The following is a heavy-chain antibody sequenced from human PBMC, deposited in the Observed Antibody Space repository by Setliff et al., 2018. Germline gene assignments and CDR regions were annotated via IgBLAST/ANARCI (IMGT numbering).Heavy chain of an antibody. CDR1: GYNLIEVS. V-gene: IGHV1-24*01. D-gene: IGHD3-3*01. Sequence: GASVKVSCKVSGYNLIEVSMHWVRQAPGKGLEWMGGFDPEDGETIYAQKFQGRVTITADESTSTAYMELSSLRSEDTAVYYCAKDRRNVLRFKWFDPWGQGTLVTVSS. CDR2: FDPEDGET. J-gene: IGHJ5*02. CDR3: AKDRRNVLRFKWFDP.